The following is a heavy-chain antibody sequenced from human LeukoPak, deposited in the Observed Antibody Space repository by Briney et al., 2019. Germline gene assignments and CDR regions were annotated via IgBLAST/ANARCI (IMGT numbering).Heavy chain of an antibody. CDR1: GGSISSYY. CDR2: IYYSGST. Sequence: ASETLSLTCTVSGGSISSYYWSWIRQPPGKGLEWIGYIYYSGSTNYNPSLKSRVTISVDTSKNQFSLKLSSVIAADTAVYYCARTAAGLFDYWGQGTLVTVSS. D-gene: IGHD6-13*01. J-gene: IGHJ4*02. CDR3: ARTAAGLFDY. V-gene: IGHV4-59*01.